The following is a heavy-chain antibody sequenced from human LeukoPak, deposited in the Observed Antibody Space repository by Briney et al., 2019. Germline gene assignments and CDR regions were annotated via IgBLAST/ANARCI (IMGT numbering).Heavy chain of an antibody. V-gene: IGHV3-33*01. CDR1: GFTFSSYG. CDR3: ARDGGSVVVTAQNDY. J-gene: IGHJ4*02. D-gene: IGHD2-21*02. CDR2: IWYDGTNK. Sequence: GGSLRLSCAASGFTFSSYGMHWVRQAPGKGLEWVAVIWYDGTNKYYADSVKGRFTISRDNFKNTLYLQMNSLRAEDTAVYYCARDGGSVVVTAQNDYWGQGTLVTVSS.